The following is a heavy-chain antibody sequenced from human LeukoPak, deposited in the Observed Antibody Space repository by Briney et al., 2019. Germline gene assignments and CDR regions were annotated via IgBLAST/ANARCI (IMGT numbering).Heavy chain of an antibody. CDR1: GFTFSSYE. V-gene: IGHV3-53*01. Sequence: GGSLRLSCVASGFTFSSYEMNWVRQAPGKGLEWVSVIYSGGSTYYADSVKGRFTISRDNSKNTLYLQMNSLRAEDTAVYYCAREGTNAFDIWGQGTMVTVSS. J-gene: IGHJ3*02. CDR2: IYSGGST. CDR3: AREGTNAFDI.